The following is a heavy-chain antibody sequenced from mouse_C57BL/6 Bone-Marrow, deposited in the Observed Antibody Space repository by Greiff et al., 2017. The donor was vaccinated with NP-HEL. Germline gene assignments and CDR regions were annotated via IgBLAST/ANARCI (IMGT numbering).Heavy chain of an antibody. J-gene: IGHJ3*01. CDR1: GYTFTDYE. D-gene: IGHD2-2*01. Sequence: QVQLQQSGAELVRPGASVTLSCKASGYTFTDYEMHWVKQTPVHGLEWIGAIDPETGGTAYNQKFKGKAILTADKSSSTAYMELRSLTSEDSAVYYCTRRWLPWFAYWGQGTLVTVSA. CDR2: IDPETGGT. CDR3: TRRWLPWFAY. V-gene: IGHV1-15*01.